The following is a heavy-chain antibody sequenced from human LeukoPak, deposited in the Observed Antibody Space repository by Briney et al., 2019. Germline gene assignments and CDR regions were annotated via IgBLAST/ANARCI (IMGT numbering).Heavy chain of an antibody. CDR2: INPNSGGT. Sequence: ASVKVSCKASGYTFTGYFMHWVRQAPGQGLEWMGWINPNSGGTNYAQKFQGRVTMTRDTSISTAYMELSRLRSDDTAVYYCARVKVSDFWSGYSSYYFDYWGQGTLVTVSS. CDR3: ARVKVSDFWSGYSSYYFDY. J-gene: IGHJ4*02. V-gene: IGHV1-2*02. D-gene: IGHD3-3*01. CDR1: GYTFTGYF.